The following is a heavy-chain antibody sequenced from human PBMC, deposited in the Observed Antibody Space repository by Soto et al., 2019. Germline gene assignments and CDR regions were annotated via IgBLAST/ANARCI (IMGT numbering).Heavy chain of an antibody. CDR3: ARAGYYDSSGYWLPFDY. Sequence: SVKVSCKASGGTFSSYAISWVRQAPGQGLEWMGGIIPIFGTANYAQKFQGRVTITADESTSTAYMELSSLRSEDTAVYYCARAGYYDSSGYWLPFDYWGQGTLVTVSS. CDR2: IIPIFGTA. CDR1: GGTFSSYA. V-gene: IGHV1-69*13. J-gene: IGHJ4*02. D-gene: IGHD3-22*01.